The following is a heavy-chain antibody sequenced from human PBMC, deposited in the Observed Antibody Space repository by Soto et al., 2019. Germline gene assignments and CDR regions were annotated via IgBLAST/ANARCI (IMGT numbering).Heavy chain of an antibody. V-gene: IGHV3-74*01. CDR1: GFTFSYYL. D-gene: IGHD3-16*01. CDR2: INHDGSAT. CDR3: ASAYGMEV. J-gene: IGHJ6*02. Sequence: GGSLRLSCAASGFTFSYYLMHWVRQSPGKGPLWVSRINHDGSATVYADSVKGRFTISRDNAKNTLYLQMNSLRVEDTAVYYCASAYGMEVWGQGTTVTVSS.